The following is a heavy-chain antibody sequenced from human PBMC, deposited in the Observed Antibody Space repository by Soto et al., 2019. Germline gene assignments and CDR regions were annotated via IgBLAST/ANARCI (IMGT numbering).Heavy chain of an antibody. CDR1: GDSVSNNRAA. J-gene: IGHJ3*02. CDR3: ARAPLLAVAAFDI. CDR2: TYYRSKWYN. D-gene: IGHD6-19*01. V-gene: IGHV6-1*01. Sequence: SQTLSDTCAISGDSVSNNRAAWNWIRQSPSRGLEWLGRTYYRSKWYNDYAVSVKSRITINPDTSKNQFSLQLNSVTPEDTAVYYCARAPLLAVAAFDIWGQGTMVTVSS.